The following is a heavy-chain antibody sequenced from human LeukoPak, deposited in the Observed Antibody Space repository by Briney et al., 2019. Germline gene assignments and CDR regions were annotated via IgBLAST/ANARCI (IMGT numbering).Heavy chain of an antibody. CDR1: GGTFSSYA. Sequence: ASVKVSRKASGGTFSSYAISWVRQAPGQGLEWMGGIIPIFGTANYAQKLQGRVTMTTDTSTSTAYMELRSLRSDDTAVYYCARDLRRGRYYYDSSGLLDYWGQGTLVTVSS. CDR2: IIPIFGTA. CDR3: ARDLRRGRYYYDSSGLLDY. J-gene: IGHJ4*02. D-gene: IGHD3-22*01. V-gene: IGHV1-69*05.